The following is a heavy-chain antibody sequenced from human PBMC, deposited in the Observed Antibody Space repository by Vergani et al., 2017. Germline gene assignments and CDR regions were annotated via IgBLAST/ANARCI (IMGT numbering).Heavy chain of an antibody. J-gene: IGHJ6*02. D-gene: IGHD4-17*01. V-gene: IGHV1-69-2*01. CDR3: ATPQTGTTGGMEV. CDR2: VDPKDGET. CDR1: GYTFTDHY. Sequence: EVQLVQSGAEVKKPGATMKISCKVSGYTFTDHYMHWVKQAPGKGLEWMGLVDPKDGETIYAEKFKGRVTIAADTSTDTAHLELSSLRSEDTAVYYCATPQTGTTGGMEVWVQGTTVIVSS.